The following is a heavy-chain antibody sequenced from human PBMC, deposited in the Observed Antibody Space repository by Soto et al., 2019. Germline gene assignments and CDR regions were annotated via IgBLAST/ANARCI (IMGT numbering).Heavy chain of an antibody. CDR3: ARDPPGGDSWAGFQY. J-gene: IGHJ4*02. CDR2: ISYDGGNK. V-gene: IGHV3-30*03. CDR1: GFSFSSHG. Sequence: QVQLVESGGDVVQPGRSLTLSCLASGFSFSSHGMHWIRQAPGKGLEWLAVISYDGGNKNYADSVRDRFTISRDNSKNRVILQLNSLRPQNTDVYCCARDPPGGDSWAGFQYWGQRTLVIVSS. D-gene: IGHD4-17*01.